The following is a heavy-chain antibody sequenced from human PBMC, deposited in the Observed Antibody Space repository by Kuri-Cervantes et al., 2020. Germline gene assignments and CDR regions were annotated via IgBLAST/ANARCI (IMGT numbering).Heavy chain of an antibody. CDR1: RFTFSSYE. CDR3: AKEGAIHIVVVY. D-gene: IGHD2-21*01. CDR2: ISGSGGST. Sequence: GESLKISCAASRFTFSSYEMNWVRQAPGKGLEWVSAISGSGGSTYYADSVKGRFIISRDNSKNTLYLQMNSLRAEDTAVYYCAKEGAIHIVVVYWGQGTLVTVSS. J-gene: IGHJ4*02. V-gene: IGHV3-23*01.